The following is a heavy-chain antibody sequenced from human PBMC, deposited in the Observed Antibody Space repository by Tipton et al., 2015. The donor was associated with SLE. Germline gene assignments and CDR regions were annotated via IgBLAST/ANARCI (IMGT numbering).Heavy chain of an antibody. Sequence: TLSLTCTVSGGSINTYFWSWIRQPPGKGLAWVGYIYSSGSTNYNPSLKSRVAISVDTAKNQFSLRLSSVTAADTAVYFCARDTIEMGGFLLGYMDVWGKGTTVTVSS. J-gene: IGHJ6*03. CDR1: GGSINTYF. D-gene: IGHD5-24*01. V-gene: IGHV4-59*01. CDR2: IYSSGST. CDR3: ARDTIEMGGFLLGYMDV.